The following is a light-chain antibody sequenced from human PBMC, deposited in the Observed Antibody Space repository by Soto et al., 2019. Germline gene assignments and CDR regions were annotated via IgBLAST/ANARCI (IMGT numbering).Light chain of an antibody. Sequence: DIVMTQSPLSLPVTPGEPASISCRSSQSLLHSNGYNYLDWYLQKPGQSPQLLIYLGSNRASGVPDRFSGSGSGTDFTLKISRVGAEDVGVYYCMQPLQSWTFGQGTKVDIK. J-gene: IGKJ1*01. CDR3: MQPLQSWT. V-gene: IGKV2-28*01. CDR1: QSLLHSNGYNY. CDR2: LGS.